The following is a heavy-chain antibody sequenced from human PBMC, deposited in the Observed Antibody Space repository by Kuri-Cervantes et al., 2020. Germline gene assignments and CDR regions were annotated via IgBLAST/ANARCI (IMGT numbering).Heavy chain of an antibody. V-gene: IGHV4-59*01. CDR2: IYYSGST. J-gene: IGHJ5*02. CDR3: ARDGGYATRSWFDP. CDR1: GGSISSYH. Sequence: SETLSLTCTVSGGSISSYHWSWIRQPPGKGLEWIGYIYYSGSTNYNPSLKSRVTISVDTSKNQFSLKLSSVTAADTAVYYCARDGGYATRSWFDPWGQGTLVTVSS. D-gene: IGHD2-8*01.